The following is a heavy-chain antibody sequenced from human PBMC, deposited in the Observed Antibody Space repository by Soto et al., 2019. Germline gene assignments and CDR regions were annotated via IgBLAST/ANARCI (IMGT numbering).Heavy chain of an antibody. CDR3: ARDNQPYYYDSSGYSDI. D-gene: IGHD3-22*01. Sequence: EVQLVESGGGLVKPGGSLRLSCAASGFTFSSYSMNWVRQAPGKGLEWVSSISSSSSYIYYADSVKGRFTISRDNAXNXQYLQMNSLRAEDTAVYYCARDNQPYYYDSSGYSDIWGQGTMVTVSS. J-gene: IGHJ3*02. V-gene: IGHV3-21*01. CDR2: ISSSSSYI. CDR1: GFTFSSYS.